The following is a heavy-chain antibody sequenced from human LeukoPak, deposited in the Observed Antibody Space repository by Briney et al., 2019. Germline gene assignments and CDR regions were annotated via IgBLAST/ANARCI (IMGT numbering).Heavy chain of an antibody. V-gene: IGHV1-3*01. D-gene: IGHD5-12*01. CDR3: ARPHNSGWESDP. CDR1: GYTFTSYA. Sequence: ASVKVSCKASGYTFTSYAMHWVRQAPGQRLEWMGWINAGNGNTKYSQKFQGRVTITRDTSASTAYMELSSLRSEDTAVYYCARPHNSGWESDPWGQGTLVTVSS. CDR2: INAGNGNT. J-gene: IGHJ5*02.